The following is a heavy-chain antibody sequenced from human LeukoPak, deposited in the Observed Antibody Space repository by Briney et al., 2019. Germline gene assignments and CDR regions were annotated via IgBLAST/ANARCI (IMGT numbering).Heavy chain of an antibody. Sequence: ASVKVSCKASGYTFSNYGINWVRQAPGQGLEWMGWINPNSGGTNYAQKFQGRVTMTRDTSISTAYMELSRLRSDDTAVYYCARVPDWDASSSWYRGNWFDPWGQGTLVTVSS. D-gene: IGHD6-13*01. CDR1: GYTFSNYG. CDR3: ARVPDWDASSSWYRGNWFDP. J-gene: IGHJ5*02. CDR2: INPNSGGT. V-gene: IGHV1-2*02.